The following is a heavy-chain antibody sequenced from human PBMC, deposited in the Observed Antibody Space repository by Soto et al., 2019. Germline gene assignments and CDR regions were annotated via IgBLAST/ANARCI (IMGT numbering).Heavy chain of an antibody. CDR3: ARAYSPGLFDP. CDR2: ISANNGNT. CDR1: GYTFTSYG. J-gene: IGHJ5*02. V-gene: IGHV1-18*01. D-gene: IGHD2-15*01. Sequence: QVQLVQSGAEVKKPGASVKVSCKASGYTFTSYGISWVRQAPGQGLEWMGWISANNGNTKYAQNFQGRVTMTTDISTSTAYMELRSLRSDDTAVYYCARAYSPGLFDPWGQGTLVTVSS.